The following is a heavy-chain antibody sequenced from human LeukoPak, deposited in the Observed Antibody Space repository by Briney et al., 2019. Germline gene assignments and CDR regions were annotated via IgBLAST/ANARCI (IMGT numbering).Heavy chain of an antibody. Sequence: SETLSLTCTVSGGSISSYYWSWIRQPPGKGLEWIGYIYCSGSTNYNPSLKSRVTISVDTSKNQFSLKLSSVTAADTAVYYCARGTLEYSSSWYNYYYGMDVWGQGTTVTVSS. CDR2: IYCSGST. CDR3: ARGTLEYSSSWYNYYYGMDV. J-gene: IGHJ6*02. CDR1: GGSISSYY. D-gene: IGHD6-13*01. V-gene: IGHV4-59*01.